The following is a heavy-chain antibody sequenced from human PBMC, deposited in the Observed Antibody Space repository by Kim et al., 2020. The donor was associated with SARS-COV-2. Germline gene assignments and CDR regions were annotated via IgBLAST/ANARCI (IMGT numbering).Heavy chain of an antibody. J-gene: IGHJ4*02. D-gene: IGHD1-1*01. CDR2: GGI. V-gene: IGHV1-2*02. CDR3: STVATGNRDY. Sequence: GGINYAQKFQGRVTITRDTSISTADMELSSLRSDDTAVYYCSTVATGNRDYWGQGTLVTVSS.